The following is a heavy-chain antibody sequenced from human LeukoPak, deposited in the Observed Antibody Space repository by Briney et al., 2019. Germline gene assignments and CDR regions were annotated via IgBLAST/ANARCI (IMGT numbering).Heavy chain of an antibody. CDR3: ALAAAGMNYYYYYGMDV. Sequence: ASVKVSCKASGYTFTSYGISWVRQAPGQGLEWMGWISAYNGNTNYAQKLQGRVTMTTGTSTSTAYMELRSLRSDDTAVYYCALAAAGMNYYYYYGMDVWGQGTTVTVSS. CDR1: GYTFTSYG. D-gene: IGHD6-13*01. J-gene: IGHJ6*02. V-gene: IGHV1-18*01. CDR2: ISAYNGNT.